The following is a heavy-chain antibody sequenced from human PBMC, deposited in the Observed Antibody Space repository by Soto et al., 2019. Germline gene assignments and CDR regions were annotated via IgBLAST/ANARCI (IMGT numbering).Heavy chain of an antibody. CDR2: MNPNSGNT. V-gene: IGHV1-8*01. D-gene: IGHD6-13*01. CDR3: ARERSAAGTGWFDP. Sequence: QVQLVQSGAEVKKPGASVKVSCKASGYTFTSYDINWVRQATGQGLEWLGWMNPNSGNTGYAQKFQGRVTMTRNTSISTAYMELSSLRSEDTAVYYCARERSAAGTGWFDPWGQGTLVTVSS. CDR1: GYTFTSYD. J-gene: IGHJ5*02.